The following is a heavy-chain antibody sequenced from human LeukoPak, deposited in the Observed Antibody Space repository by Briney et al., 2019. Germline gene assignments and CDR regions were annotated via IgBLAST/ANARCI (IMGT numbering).Heavy chain of an antibody. CDR1: GGSISSGGYS. J-gene: IGHJ5*02. CDR3: ARIYSSSSGWFDP. V-gene: IGHV4-30-2*01. Sequence: SETLSLTCAVSGGSISSGGYSWSWIRQPPGKGLEWIGYIYHSGSTYYNPSLKSRVTISVDRSKNQFSLKLSSVTAADTAVYYCARIYSSSSGWFDPWGQGTLVTVSS. D-gene: IGHD6-6*01. CDR2: IYHSGST.